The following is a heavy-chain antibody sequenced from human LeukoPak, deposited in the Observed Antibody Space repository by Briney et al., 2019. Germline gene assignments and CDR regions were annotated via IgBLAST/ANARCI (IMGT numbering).Heavy chain of an antibody. D-gene: IGHD6-19*01. CDR3: ARDDSSGWPGEDYYGMDV. V-gene: IGHV3-48*01. CDR1: EFTFSSYS. Sequence: PGGSLRLSCAASEFTFSSYSMNWVRQAPGKGLEWVSYITNSGNSKSYADSVKGRFTISRDNTKNSLYLQMNSLRAEDTAVYYCARDDSSGWPGEDYYGMDVWGQGTTVTVSS. J-gene: IGHJ6*02. CDR2: ITNSGNSK.